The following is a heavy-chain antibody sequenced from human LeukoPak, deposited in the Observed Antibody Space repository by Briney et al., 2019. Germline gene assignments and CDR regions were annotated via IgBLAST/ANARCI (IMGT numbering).Heavy chain of an antibody. Sequence: GGSLRLSCEASGFSFSSYATSWVRQAPGKGLEWVSGISGSGGTTYYAGSVKGRFTISRDISKNTLYLQMSSLRAGDTAVCYCARDLYADFWSGSVFDYWGRGTLVTVSP. V-gene: IGHV3-23*01. CDR3: ARDLYADFWSGSVFDY. CDR1: GFSFSSYA. D-gene: IGHD3-3*01. J-gene: IGHJ4*02. CDR2: ISGSGGTT.